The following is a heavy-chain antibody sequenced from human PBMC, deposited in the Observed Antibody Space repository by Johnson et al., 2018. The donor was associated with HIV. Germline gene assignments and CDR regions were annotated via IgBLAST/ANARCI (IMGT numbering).Heavy chain of an antibody. CDR3: ARACRDGYPCDAFDI. Sequence: VQLVESGGGLVQPGGSLRLACAASGLTVSSNYMSWVRQAPGKGLEWVSVFFSGGTTYYADSVNGRFTISRDNSKNTLFLQMNSLRADDTALYYCARACRDGYPCDAFDIWGQGTMVTVSS. V-gene: IGHV3-66*01. CDR1: GLTVSSNY. CDR2: FFSGGTT. J-gene: IGHJ3*02. D-gene: IGHD5-24*01.